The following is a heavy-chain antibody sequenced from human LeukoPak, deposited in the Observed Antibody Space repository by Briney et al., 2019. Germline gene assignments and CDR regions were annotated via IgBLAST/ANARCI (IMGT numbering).Heavy chain of an antibody. CDR1: GFTVSSNY. Sequence: PGGSLRLSCAASGFTVSSNYMSWVRQAPGKGLEWVSVIYSGGSTYYADSVKGRFTISRDNATNSLYLQMNSLRADDTALYYCAKDTELGYCSGGSCYSRGGYFDYWGQGTLVTVSS. D-gene: IGHD2-15*01. J-gene: IGHJ4*02. CDR3: AKDTELGYCSGGSCYSRGGYFDY. CDR2: IYSGGST. V-gene: IGHV3-53*05.